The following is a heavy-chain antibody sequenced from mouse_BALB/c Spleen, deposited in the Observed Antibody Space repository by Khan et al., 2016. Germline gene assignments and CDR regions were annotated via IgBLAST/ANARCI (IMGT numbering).Heavy chain of an antibody. V-gene: IGHV3-2*02. J-gene: IGHJ4*01. CDR1: GYSITSDYA. Sequence: VQLKQSGPGLVKPSQSLSLTCTVTGYSITSDYAWNWIRQFPGNKLEWMGYISYSGTTTYNPSLKSRISITRDTYKNQFFLQLNSVTTEDTATYYCARWLDAMDYWGQGTSVTVSS. CDR3: ARWLDAMDY. CDR2: ISYSGTT. D-gene: IGHD2-2*01.